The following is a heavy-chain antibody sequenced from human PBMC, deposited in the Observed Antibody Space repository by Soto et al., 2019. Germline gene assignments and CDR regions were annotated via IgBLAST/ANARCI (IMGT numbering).Heavy chain of an antibody. D-gene: IGHD3-10*01. V-gene: IGHV3-23*01. CDR2: ISGGGGST. CDR1: AVTFSSDA. J-gene: IGHJ4*02. CDR3: VKGSSAFRPYYFDY. Sequence: PGGSLRLSCAASAVTFSSDAMSWVRQAPGKGLEWVSAISGGGGSTYYADSVKGRFTISRDNSKNTLYLQLNSLRAEDTAVYYCVKGSSAFRPYYFDYWGQGTLVTVS.